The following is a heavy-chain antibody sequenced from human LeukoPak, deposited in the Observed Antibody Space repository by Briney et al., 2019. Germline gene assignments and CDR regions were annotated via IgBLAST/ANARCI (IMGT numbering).Heavy chain of an antibody. CDR2: INHSGST. J-gene: IGHJ4*02. D-gene: IGHD2-15*01. CDR1: GGSFSGYY. V-gene: IGHV4-34*01. CDR3: VRGSNDMGSC. Sequence: SETLSLTCAVYGGSFSGYYWSWICQPPGKGLEWIGEINHSGSTNYNPSLKSRVTISVDTSKNQFSLKLSSVTAADTAVYYCVRGSNDMGSCWGQGTLVTVSS.